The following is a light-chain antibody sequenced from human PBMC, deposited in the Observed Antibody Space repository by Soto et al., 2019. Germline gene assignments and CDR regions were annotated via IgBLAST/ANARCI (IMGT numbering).Light chain of an antibody. CDR3: KPYNSDAWK. J-gene: IGKJ1*01. CDR2: DVS. V-gene: IGKV1-5*01. CDR1: QTIRRL. Sequence: DIEMTQSPSTLSASVGDRVTITCRASQTIRRLLAWNHQRPGKDPKVLIYDVSSLESGVPARFSGSGPETEFTLIIRRLQPEDSATYYCKPYNSDAWKLGQGTKVDI.